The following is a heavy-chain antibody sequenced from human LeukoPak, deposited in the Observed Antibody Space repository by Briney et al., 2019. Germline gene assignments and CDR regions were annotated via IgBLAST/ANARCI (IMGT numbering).Heavy chain of an antibody. Sequence: SETLSLTSTVSVGSISSSYWSWIPQPPREGLEWIGHIYYSGATYYNPALKSRVTISVDTSKYQFSLNLRSLTAGDSAVYFCARGGSHGGNVGMWGHGTMVTVSS. D-gene: IGHD4-23*01. CDR3: ARGGSHGGNVGM. V-gene: IGHV4-59*01. CDR1: VGSISSSY. J-gene: IGHJ3*01. CDR2: IYYSGAT.